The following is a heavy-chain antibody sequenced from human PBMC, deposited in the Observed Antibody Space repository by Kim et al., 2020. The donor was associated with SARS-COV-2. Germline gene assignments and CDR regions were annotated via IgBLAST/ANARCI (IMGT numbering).Heavy chain of an antibody. J-gene: IGHJ2*01. V-gene: IGHV4-34*01. CDR1: GGSFSGYY. CDR2: INHSGST. Sequence: TLSLTCAVYGGSFSGYYWSWIRQPPGKGLEWIGEINHSGSTNYNPSLKSRVTISVDTSKNQFSLKLSSVTAADTAVYYCARAIDWYFDLWGRGTLVTVSS. CDR3: ARAIDWYFDL.